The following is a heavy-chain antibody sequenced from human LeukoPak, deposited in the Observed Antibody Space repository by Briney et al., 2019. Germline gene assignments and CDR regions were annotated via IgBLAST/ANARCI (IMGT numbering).Heavy chain of an antibody. CDR3: ARSMTIFGVVTFPGY. D-gene: IGHD3-3*01. CDR1: GGSIRSHY. J-gene: IGHJ4*02. V-gene: IGHV4-59*11. CDR2: IYYSGST. Sequence: SETLSLTCTVSGGSIRSHYWSWIRQSPGKGLEWIGYIYYSGSTNYNPSLKSRVTISVDTSKNQFSLNLNSVTAADTAVYYCARSMTIFGVVTFPGYWGQGTLVTVSP.